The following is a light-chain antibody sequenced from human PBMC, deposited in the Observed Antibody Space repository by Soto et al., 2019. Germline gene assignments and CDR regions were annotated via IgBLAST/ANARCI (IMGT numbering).Light chain of an antibody. CDR1: SSDVGGYNY. J-gene: IGLJ1*01. V-gene: IGLV2-8*01. Sequence: SALTQPPSASGSPGQSVAISYTGTSSDVGGYNYVSWYQQYPGKAPKLMIYDVTKRPSGVPDRFSGSKSGNTASLTVSGLQAEDEADYYCSSYAGTHVVFGTGTKVTVL. CDR2: DVT. CDR3: SSYAGTHVV.